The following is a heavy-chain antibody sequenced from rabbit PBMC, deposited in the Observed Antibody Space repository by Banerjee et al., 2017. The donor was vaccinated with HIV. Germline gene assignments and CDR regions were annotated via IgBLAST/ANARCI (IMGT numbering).Heavy chain of an antibody. D-gene: IGHD6-1*01. CDR1: GFSFSNNYW. CDR3: ARDRADVAAGYGYVFNL. CDR2: IGAGSNSA. V-gene: IGHV1S45*01. Sequence: QEHLEESGGDLVKPEGSLTLTCTASGFSFSNNYWLCWVRQAPGKGLEWIACIGAGSNSAYYASWAKVRFTISKTSSTTVTLQMTSLTAADTATYFCARDRADVAAGYGYVFNLWGPGTLVTVS. J-gene: IGHJ4*01.